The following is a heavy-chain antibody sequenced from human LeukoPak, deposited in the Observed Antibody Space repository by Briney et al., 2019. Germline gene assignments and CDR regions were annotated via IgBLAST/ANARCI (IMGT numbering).Heavy chain of an antibody. CDR3: AKRFDYDSSGYYFPYFDY. Sequence: HPGGSLRLSCAASGFTFSSYAVTCVRQAPGKGLEWVSAISGSGGSTYYADSVKGRFTISRDNSKNTLYLQMNSLRAEDTAVYYCAKRFDYDSSGYYFPYFDYWGQGTLVTVSS. CDR1: GFTFSSYA. D-gene: IGHD3-22*01. CDR2: ISGSGGST. J-gene: IGHJ4*02. V-gene: IGHV3-23*01.